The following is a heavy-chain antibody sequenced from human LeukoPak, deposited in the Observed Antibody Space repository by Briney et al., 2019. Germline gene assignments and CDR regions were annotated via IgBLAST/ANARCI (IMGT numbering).Heavy chain of an antibody. D-gene: IGHD3-3*01. CDR1: GGSFSGYY. CDR2: INHSGST. V-gene: IGHV4-34*01. CDR3: ARGTDYDFWSGYYEGDHFDY. Sequence: SETLSLTCAVYGGSFSGYYWSWIRQPPGKGLEWIGEINHSGSTNYNPSLKSRVTISVDTSKNQFSLKLSSVTAADTAVYYWARGTDYDFWSGYYEGDHFDYWGQGTLVTVSS. J-gene: IGHJ4*02.